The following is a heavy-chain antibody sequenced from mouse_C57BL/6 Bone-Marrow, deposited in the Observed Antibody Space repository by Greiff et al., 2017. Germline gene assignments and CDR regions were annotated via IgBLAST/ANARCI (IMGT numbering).Heavy chain of an antibody. CDR2: IHPNSGST. Sequence: QVQLQQPGAELVKPGASVKLSCKASGYTFTSYWMHWVKQRPGQGLEWIGMIHPNSGSTNYNEKFKSKATLTVDKSSSTAYMQLSSLTSEDSAVYYCARGRLRREDFDVWGTGTTVTVSS. CDR3: ARGRLRREDFDV. J-gene: IGHJ1*03. V-gene: IGHV1-64*01. D-gene: IGHD2-4*01. CDR1: GYTFTSYW.